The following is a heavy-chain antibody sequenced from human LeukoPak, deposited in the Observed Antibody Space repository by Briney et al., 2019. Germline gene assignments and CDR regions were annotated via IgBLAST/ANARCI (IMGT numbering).Heavy chain of an antibody. CDR1: GGSISSGGYS. J-gene: IGHJ4*02. CDR2: IYYSGST. V-gene: IGHV4-30-2*03. CDR3: AVVTTTTFDY. D-gene: IGHD4-23*01. Sequence: PSQTLSLTCAVSGGSISSGGYSWGWIRQPPGKGLGWIGSIYYSGSTYYNPSLKSRVTISVDTSKNQFSLKLSSVTASDTAVYYCAVVTTTTFDYWGQGTLVTVSS.